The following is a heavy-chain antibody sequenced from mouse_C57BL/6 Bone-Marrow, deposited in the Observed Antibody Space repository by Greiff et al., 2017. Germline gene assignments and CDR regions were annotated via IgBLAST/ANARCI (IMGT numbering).Heavy chain of an antibody. CDR2: IYPGNSDT. V-gene: IGHV1-5*01. D-gene: IGHD3-2*02. CDR3: TRRAAQATSFDY. Sequence: VQLQQSGTVLARPGASVKMSCKTSGYTFTSYWMHWVKQRPGQGLEWIGAIYPGNSDTSYNQKFKGKAKLTAVTSASTAYMELSSLTNEDSAVYYCTRRAAQATSFDYWGQGTTLTVSS. CDR1: GYTFTSYW. J-gene: IGHJ2*01.